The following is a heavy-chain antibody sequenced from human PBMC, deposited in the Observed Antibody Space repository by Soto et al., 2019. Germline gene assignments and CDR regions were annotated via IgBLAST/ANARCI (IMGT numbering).Heavy chain of an antibody. CDR2: IYWDDDT. CDR1: GFSRINSGVG. Sequence: QITLKEAGPALVKPTQTLTLTCSFSGFSRINSGVGVAWIRQPPGKALEWLALIYWDDDTGYSTSLRSRLTNTKDTARNQVVLTMTNIDPADTASYYCAHTMAPRIFDSWGQGTLVTVSS. V-gene: IGHV2-5*02. J-gene: IGHJ4*02. CDR3: AHTMAPRIFDS.